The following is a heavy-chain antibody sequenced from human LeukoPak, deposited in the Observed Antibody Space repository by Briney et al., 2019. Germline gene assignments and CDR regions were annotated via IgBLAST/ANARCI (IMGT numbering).Heavy chain of an antibody. CDR2: IYYSGST. CDR1: GGSISSSSYY. V-gene: IGHV4-61*05. CDR3: ARVTGYTIEDYFDY. J-gene: IGHJ4*02. Sequence: SETLSLTCTVSGGSISSSSYYWGWIRQPPGKGLEWIGYIYYSGSTNYNPSLKRRVAISVKTSKNQFSLKLRSVTAADTAVYYCARVTGYTIEDYFDYWGQGTLVTVSS. D-gene: IGHD3-9*01.